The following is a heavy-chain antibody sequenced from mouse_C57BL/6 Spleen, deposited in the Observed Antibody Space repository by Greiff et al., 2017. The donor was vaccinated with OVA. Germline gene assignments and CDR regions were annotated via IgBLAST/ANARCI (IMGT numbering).Heavy chain of an antibody. CDR1: GYTFTSYW. D-gene: IGHD2-2*01. CDR3: ARSGGSTMVTKYAMDY. J-gene: IGHJ4*01. Sequence: VQLQQPGAELVKPGASVKLSCKASGYTFTSYWMHWVKQRPGQGLEWIGMIHPNSGSTNYNEKFKSKATLTVDKSSSTAYMQLSSLTSEDSAVDYCARSGGSTMVTKYAMDYWGQGTSVTVSS. CDR2: IHPNSGST. V-gene: IGHV1-64*01.